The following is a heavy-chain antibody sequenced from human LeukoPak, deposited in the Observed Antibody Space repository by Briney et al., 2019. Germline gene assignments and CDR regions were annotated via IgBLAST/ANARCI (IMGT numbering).Heavy chain of an antibody. CDR1: GGSFSGYY. J-gene: IGHJ6*02. CDR3: ARGRSGPPSHIAAAGTYYYYGMDV. Sequence: SETLSLTCAVYGGSFSGYYWSWIRQPPGKGLEWIGEINHSGSTYYNPSLKSRVTISVDTSKNQFSLKLSSVTAADTAVYYCARGRSGPPSHIAAAGTYYYYGMDVWGQGTTVTVSS. CDR2: INHSGST. D-gene: IGHD6-13*01. V-gene: IGHV4-34*01.